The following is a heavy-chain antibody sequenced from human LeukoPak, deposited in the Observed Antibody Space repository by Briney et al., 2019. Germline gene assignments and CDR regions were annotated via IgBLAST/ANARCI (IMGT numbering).Heavy chain of an antibody. CDR1: GFTFSSYS. J-gene: IGHJ4*02. CDR3: ARDPPFIIGTTFFDY. CDR2: ISSSSSTI. D-gene: IGHD1-20*01. V-gene: IGHV3-48*02. Sequence: PGGSLRLSCAASGFTFSSYSMNWVRQAPGKGLEWVSYISSSSSTIYYADSVKGRFTISRDNAKNSLYLQMNSLRDEDTAVYYCARDPPFIIGTTFFDYWGQGTLVTVSS.